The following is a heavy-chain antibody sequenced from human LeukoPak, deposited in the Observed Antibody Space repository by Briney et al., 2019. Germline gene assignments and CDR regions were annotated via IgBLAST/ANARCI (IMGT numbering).Heavy chain of an antibody. V-gene: IGHV3-20*01. CDR3: ARDGSGLAVAGTSDYYYGMDV. J-gene: IGHJ6*02. D-gene: IGHD6-19*01. CDR1: GFTFDDYG. CDR2: INWNGGST. Sequence: PGGSLRLSCAASGFTFDDYGMSWVRQAPGKGLEWVSCINWNGGSTGYADSVKGRFTISRDNAKNSLYLQMNSLRAEDTALYHCARDGSGLAVAGTSDYYYGMDVWGQGTTVTVSS.